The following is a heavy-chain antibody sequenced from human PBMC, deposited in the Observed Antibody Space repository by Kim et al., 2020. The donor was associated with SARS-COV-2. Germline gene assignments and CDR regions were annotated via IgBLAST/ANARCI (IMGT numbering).Heavy chain of an antibody. J-gene: IGHJ4*02. CDR2: INHSGST. Sequence: SETLSLTCAVYGGSFSGYYWSWIRQPPGKGLEWIGEINHSGSTNYNPSLKSRVTISVDTSKNQFSLKLSSVTAADTAVYYCARGRGGSYTGDFDYWGQGTLVTVSS. CDR1: GGSFSGYY. D-gene: IGHD1-26*01. V-gene: IGHV4-34*01. CDR3: ARGRGGSYTGDFDY.